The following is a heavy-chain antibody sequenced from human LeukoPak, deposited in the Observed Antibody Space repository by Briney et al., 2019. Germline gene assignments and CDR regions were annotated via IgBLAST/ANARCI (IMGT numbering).Heavy chain of an antibody. D-gene: IGHD1-26*01. Sequence: PGGSLRLSCAASGFTFSSYWMSWVRQAPGKGLEWVANIKQDGSEKYYVDSVKGRFTISRDNAKNSLYLQMNSLRAEDTAVYYCARDRPYSGSYYEYDYWGQGTLVTVSS. J-gene: IGHJ4*02. CDR1: GFTFSSYW. CDR2: IKQDGSEK. V-gene: IGHV3-7*01. CDR3: ARDRPYSGSYYEYDY.